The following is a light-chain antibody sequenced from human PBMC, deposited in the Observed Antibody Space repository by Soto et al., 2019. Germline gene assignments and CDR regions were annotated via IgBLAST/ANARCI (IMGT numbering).Light chain of an antibody. V-gene: IGLV2-8*01. CDR3: SSYAGSSNV. Sequence: QSVLTQPPSASGSPGQSVAISCTGTSSDVGGYNYVSWYQQHPGKAPKLMIYEVNKRPSGVPDRFSDSKSGNTASLTVPGLQAEDEADYYCSSYAGSSNVFGTGTKLTVL. CDR2: EVN. CDR1: SSDVGGYNY. J-gene: IGLJ1*01.